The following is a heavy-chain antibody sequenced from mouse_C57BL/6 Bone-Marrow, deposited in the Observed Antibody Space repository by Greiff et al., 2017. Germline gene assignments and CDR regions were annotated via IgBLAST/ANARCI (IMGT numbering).Heavy chain of an antibody. CDR3: ARGRAAMVTTGYYFDY. Sequence: VQLKESGPELVKPGASVKIPCKASGYTFTDYNMDWVKQSHGKSLEWIGDINPNNGGTIYNQKFKGKATLTVDKSSSTAYMELRSLTSEDTAVYYCARGRAAMVTTGYYFDYWGQGTTLTVSS. D-gene: IGHD2-2*01. CDR1: GYTFTDYN. V-gene: IGHV1-18*01. CDR2: INPNNGGT. J-gene: IGHJ2*01.